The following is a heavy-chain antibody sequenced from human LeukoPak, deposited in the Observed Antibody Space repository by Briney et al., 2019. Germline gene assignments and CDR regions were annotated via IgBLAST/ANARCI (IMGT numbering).Heavy chain of an antibody. Sequence: GGSLRPSCAASGFTFSSYGMHWVRQAPGKGLEWVAVISYDGSNKYYADSVKGRFTISRDNSKNTLYLQMNSLRAEDTAVYYCAKVVHYDFWSGNDYWGQGTLVTVSS. D-gene: IGHD3-3*01. CDR1: GFTFSSYG. CDR3: AKVVHYDFWSGNDY. CDR2: ISYDGSNK. J-gene: IGHJ4*02. V-gene: IGHV3-30*18.